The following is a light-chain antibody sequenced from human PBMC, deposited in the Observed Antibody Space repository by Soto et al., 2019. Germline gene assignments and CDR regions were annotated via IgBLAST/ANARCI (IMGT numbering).Light chain of an antibody. V-gene: IGKV1-5*01. CDR3: QQYHRASIT. J-gene: IGKJ5*01. CDR2: DAS. Sequence: DIQMTQSPSTLSASVGDRVTITCRASQSLNNWLAWYQQRPGKAPKILIYDASTLERGVPSRFSGTGSGTEFTLTISSLQPDDFATYDCQQYHRASITFGQGTRLEIK. CDR1: QSLNNW.